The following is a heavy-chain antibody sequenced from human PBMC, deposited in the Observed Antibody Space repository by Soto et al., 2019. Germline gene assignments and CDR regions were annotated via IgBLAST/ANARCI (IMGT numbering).Heavy chain of an antibody. CDR1: GFSLSTSGVG. CDR2: IYWDDDK. J-gene: IGHJ4*02. Sequence: QITLKESGPTLVKPTQTLTLTCTFSGFSLSTSGVGVGWIRQPPGKALEWLALIYWDDDKRYSPSLKSRLTITNDTSKNQVVLTMTNMDPVDTATYYCAHKTGRITIFGVVTYYFDYWGQGTLVTVSS. CDR3: AHKTGRITIFGVVTYYFDY. V-gene: IGHV2-5*02. D-gene: IGHD3-3*01.